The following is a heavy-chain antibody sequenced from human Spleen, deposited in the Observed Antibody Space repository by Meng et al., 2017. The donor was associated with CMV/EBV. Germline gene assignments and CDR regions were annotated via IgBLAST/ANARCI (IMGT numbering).Heavy chain of an antibody. J-gene: IGHJ4*02. CDR1: GYTFTAYY. CDR3: ARDCSTTGCSAFDY. D-gene: IGHD2-2*01. CDR2: VNSMSGGT. V-gene: IGHV1-2*02. Sequence: KSYGYTFTAYYLHWVRQAPGQGLEWMGWVNSMSGGTNYAQKFQGRVTMTRDTSITTAYLELSRLRSDDTAVYFCARDCSTTGCSAFDYWGRGTLVTVSS.